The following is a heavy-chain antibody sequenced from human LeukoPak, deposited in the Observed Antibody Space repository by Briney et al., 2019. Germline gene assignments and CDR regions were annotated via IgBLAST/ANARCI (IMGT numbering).Heavy chain of an antibody. CDR1: GFTFSSYA. J-gene: IGHJ4*02. Sequence: PGGSLRLSCAASGFTFSSYAMSWVRQAPGKGLEWVSAISGSGGSTYYADSVKGRFTISRDNSKNTLYLQMNSLRAEDTALYYCAKSLSYFDWSPLNYWGQGTLVTVSS. V-gene: IGHV3-23*01. CDR3: AKSLSYFDWSPLNY. CDR2: ISGSGGST. D-gene: IGHD3-9*01.